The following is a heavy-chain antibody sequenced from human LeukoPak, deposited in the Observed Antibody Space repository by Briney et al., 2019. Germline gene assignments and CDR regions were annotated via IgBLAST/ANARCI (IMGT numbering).Heavy chain of an antibody. D-gene: IGHD3-22*01. CDR2: IYYSGST. Sequence: SETLSLTCTVSGDSISSYHWTWIRQPPGHGLVWIGYIYYSGSTNYNPTHKSRVTISIVTSKNQFSLRLSSVTAADTAVYYCARGYHDFSGYWLSYFDYWGQGTLVTVSS. V-gene: IGHV4-59*01. J-gene: IGHJ4*02. CDR3: ARGYHDFSGYWLSYFDY. CDR1: GDSISSYH.